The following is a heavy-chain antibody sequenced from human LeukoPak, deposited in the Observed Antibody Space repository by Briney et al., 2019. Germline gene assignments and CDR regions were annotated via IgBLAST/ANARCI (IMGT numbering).Heavy chain of an antibody. Sequence: SETLSLTCTVSGGSISSSSYYWGWIRQPPGKGLEWIGNIFYSGSTYYSPSLRSRVAISLDTSRNQFSLKLSSVTAADTAVYYCARDGWSGLTYYYDSGDAFDIWGQGTMVTVSS. CDR2: IFYSGST. J-gene: IGHJ3*02. CDR3: ARDGWSGLTYYYDSGDAFDI. V-gene: IGHV4-39*07. D-gene: IGHD3-22*01. CDR1: GGSISSSSYY.